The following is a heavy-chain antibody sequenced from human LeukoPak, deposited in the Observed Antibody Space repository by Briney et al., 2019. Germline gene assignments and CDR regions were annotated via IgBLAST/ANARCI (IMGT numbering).Heavy chain of an antibody. CDR1: GYTFTNYA. V-gene: IGHV1-3*01. CDR2: INAGNGNT. CDR3: ARDGGYYNGGAFDI. D-gene: IGHD3-9*01. Sequence: GASVKVSCKASGYTFTNYAITWVRQAPGQRLEWMGWINAGNGNTKYSQKFQGRVTITRDTSASTAYMELSSLRSEDTAVYYCARDGGYYNGGAFDIWGQGTMVTVSS. J-gene: IGHJ3*02.